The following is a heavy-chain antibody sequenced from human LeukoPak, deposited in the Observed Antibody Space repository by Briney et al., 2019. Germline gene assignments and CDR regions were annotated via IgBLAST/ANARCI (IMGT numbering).Heavy chain of an antibody. D-gene: IGHD4-17*01. Sequence: ASVKVSCKASEYTFTNYGVHWLRQVPGQRLEWMGWINAATLNTKYSQKFQGRVTITRDTSASTAYMELTSLRSEDTAVYYCARDLVYGDYLPGYWGQGTLVTVSS. CDR3: ARDLVYGDYLPGY. CDR1: EYTFTNYG. CDR2: INAATLNT. J-gene: IGHJ4*02. V-gene: IGHV1-3*01.